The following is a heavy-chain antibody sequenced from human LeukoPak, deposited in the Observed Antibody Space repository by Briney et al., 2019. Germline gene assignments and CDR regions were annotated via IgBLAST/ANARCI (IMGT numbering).Heavy chain of an antibody. V-gene: IGHV4-39*02. CDR3: ARDFWSGYYYFDY. Sequence: PSETPSLTCTVSGGSISSSSYYWGWIRQPPGKGLEWIGSIYYSGSTYYNPSLKSRVTISVDTSKNQFSLKLSSVTAADTAVYYCARDFWSGYYYFDYWGQGTLVTVSS. CDR1: GGSISSSSYY. CDR2: IYYSGST. J-gene: IGHJ4*02. D-gene: IGHD3-3*01.